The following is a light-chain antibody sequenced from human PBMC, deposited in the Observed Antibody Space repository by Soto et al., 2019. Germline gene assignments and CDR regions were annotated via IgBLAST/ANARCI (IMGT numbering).Light chain of an antibody. CDR3: QQYQFSPET. J-gene: IGKJ1*01. CDR1: QSVNSSY. V-gene: IGKV3-20*01. CDR2: GAS. Sequence: EIVLTQSPGILSLSPGGRATLSCRASQSVNSSYLAWYQQKSGLAPRLLIYGASHRARGIPDRFSGGGSGTDFTLTISRQEREGIAVYYCQQYQFSPETFGPGTRVDIK.